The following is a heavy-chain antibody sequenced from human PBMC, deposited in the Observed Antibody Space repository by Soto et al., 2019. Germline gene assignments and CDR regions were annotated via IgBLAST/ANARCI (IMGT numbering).Heavy chain of an antibody. CDR1: GYTFTNFG. CDR3: ARGNYDSSGYSKYYFDY. D-gene: IGHD3-22*01. V-gene: IGHV1-18*01. J-gene: IGHJ4*02. Sequence: ASVKVSCKASGYTFTNFGISWVRQAPGQGLEWMGWISAYNGNTNYAQNFQGRVTMTADASTSTAYMELRSLRSEDTAVYYCARGNYDSSGYSKYYFDYWGQGTLVTVSS. CDR2: ISAYNGNT.